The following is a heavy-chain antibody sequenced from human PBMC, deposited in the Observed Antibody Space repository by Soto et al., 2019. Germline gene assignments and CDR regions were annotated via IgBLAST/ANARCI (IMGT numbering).Heavy chain of an antibody. CDR1: GFTFSSYG. V-gene: IGHV3-30*18. Sequence: LRLSCAASGFTFSSYGMHWVRQAPGKGLEWVAVISYDGSKKDYADSVKGRFTISRDNSKNTLYLQMNSLRAEDTAIYYCAKDRGALRWSEEHYYFDYWGQGTLVTVSS. CDR3: AKDRGALRWSEEHYYFDY. CDR2: ISYDGSKK. J-gene: IGHJ4*02. D-gene: IGHD4-17*01.